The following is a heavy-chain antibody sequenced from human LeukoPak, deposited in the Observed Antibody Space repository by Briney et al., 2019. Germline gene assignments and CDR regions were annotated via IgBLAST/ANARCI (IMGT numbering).Heavy chain of an antibody. Sequence: PSETLSLTCTVSGGSISSYYWGWIRQPPGKGLEWIGYIYYSGSTNYNPSLKSRVTISVDTSKNQFSLKLSSVTAADTAVYYCARRSRHCSGGSCYSGKKNAFDIWGQGTMVTVSS. J-gene: IGHJ3*02. V-gene: IGHV4-59*08. D-gene: IGHD2-15*01. CDR2: IYYSGST. CDR3: ARRSRHCSGGSCYSGKKNAFDI. CDR1: GGSISSYY.